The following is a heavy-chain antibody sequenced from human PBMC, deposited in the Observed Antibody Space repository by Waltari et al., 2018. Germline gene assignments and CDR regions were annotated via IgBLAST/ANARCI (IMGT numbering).Heavy chain of an antibody. V-gene: IGHV3-48*04. D-gene: IGHD2-2*01. CDR2: ISSSSSTI. Sequence: EVQLVDSGGGLLQPGGSLRRSCAASGFTFSSYIRNWGRQARGKGLEWGVYISSSSSTINYVDSGMGRLTITRDNATNSLHLQMNSLRAEDEAAYYCARDKEVVVPDDIPDNWGQGTLVTVSS. J-gene: IGHJ4*02. CDR1: GFTFSSYI. CDR3: ARDKEVVVPDDIPDN.